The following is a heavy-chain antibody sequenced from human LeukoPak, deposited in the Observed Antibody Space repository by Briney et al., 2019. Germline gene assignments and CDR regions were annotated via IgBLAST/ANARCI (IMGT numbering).Heavy chain of an antibody. CDR1: GYTFTSYG. CDR3: ARVGPRIAVAGGFYAFDI. J-gene: IGHJ3*02. CDR2: ISAYNGNT. D-gene: IGHD6-19*01. Sequence: ASVKVSCKASGYTFTSYGISWVRQAPGQGLEWMGWISAYNGNTNYAQKLQGRVTMTTDTSTSTAYMELRSLRSDDTAVYYCARVGPRIAVAGGFYAFDIWGQGTMVTVSS. V-gene: IGHV1-18*01.